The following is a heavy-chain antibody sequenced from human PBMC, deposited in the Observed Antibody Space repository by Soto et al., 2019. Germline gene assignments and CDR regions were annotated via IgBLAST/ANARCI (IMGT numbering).Heavy chain of an antibody. V-gene: IGHV3-48*02. CDR3: AREGRDGYIYVGGYFDY. CDR2: ISSSNRTI. D-gene: IGHD3-16*01. J-gene: IGHJ4*02. Sequence: GGSLRLSCAASGFTFSSYSINWVRQAPGKGQERGTYISSSNRTIYYPDSVKGRFTISRDNAKNSLYLQMNSLRDEDTAVYYCAREGRDGYIYVGGYFDYWGQGTLVTVSS. CDR1: GFTFSSYS.